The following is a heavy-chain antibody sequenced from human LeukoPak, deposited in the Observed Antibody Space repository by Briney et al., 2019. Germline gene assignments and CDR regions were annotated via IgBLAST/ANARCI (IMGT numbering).Heavy chain of an antibody. J-gene: IGHJ4*02. V-gene: IGHV3-30*02. D-gene: IGHD2-21*01. CDR1: GFTFSSHG. CDR2: IWYDGSTK. Sequence: GGSLRLSCAASGFTFSSHGMHWVRQAPGKGLEWVAVIWYDGSTKFYADSVKGRYTISRDNSKNTLYLQMNSLRAEDTAVCYCAKDICGGNCYPNGGYWGQGTLVIVSS. CDR3: AKDICGGNCYPNGGY.